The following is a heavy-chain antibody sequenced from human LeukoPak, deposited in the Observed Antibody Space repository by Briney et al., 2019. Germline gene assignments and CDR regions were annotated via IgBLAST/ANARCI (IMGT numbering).Heavy chain of an antibody. CDR3: ARAYGSGYDSNWFDP. CDR1: GYTFTGYY. Sequence: ASVKLSCKASGYTFTGYYMHRVRHAPGQGLEWMRWINPNSGGTNYAQKFQGRVTMTRDTSISTAYMELSRLRSDDTAVYYCARAYGSGYDSNWFDPWGQGTLVTVSS. CDR2: INPNSGGT. V-gene: IGHV1-2*02. J-gene: IGHJ5*02. D-gene: IGHD5-12*01.